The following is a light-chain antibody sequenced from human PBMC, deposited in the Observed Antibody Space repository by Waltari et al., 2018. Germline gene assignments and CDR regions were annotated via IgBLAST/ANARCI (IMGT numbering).Light chain of an antibody. CDR2: DAS. Sequence: EIVLTQSPDTLSLSPGERGTLSCRASQGVGRSLTWYQQKPGQAPRPRIDDASRMAPGIPDRFSGSGSGTDFSLTISRLEPEDFAVYYCQNYVRLPATFGQGTKVEIK. V-gene: IGKV3-20*01. J-gene: IGKJ1*01. CDR1: QGVGRS. CDR3: QNYVRLPAT.